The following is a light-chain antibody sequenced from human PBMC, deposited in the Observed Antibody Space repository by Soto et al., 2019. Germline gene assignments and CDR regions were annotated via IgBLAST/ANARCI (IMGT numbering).Light chain of an antibody. CDR3: CSSAGSSTMRV. CDR1: SSDVGSDNL. CDR2: EGS. V-gene: IGLV2-23*01. J-gene: IGLJ1*01. Sequence: QSVLTQPASVSGSPGQSITISCTGTSSDVGSDNLVSWYQQHPGKAPKLMIYEGSKRPSGVPNRFSGSKSGNTASLTISGLQAEDEADYYCCSSAGSSTMRVFGTGTKLTVL.